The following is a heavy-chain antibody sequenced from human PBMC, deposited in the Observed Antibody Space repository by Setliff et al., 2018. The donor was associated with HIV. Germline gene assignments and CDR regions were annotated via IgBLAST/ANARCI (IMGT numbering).Heavy chain of an antibody. V-gene: IGHV3-74*01. J-gene: IGHJ1*01. Sequence: GGSLRLSCAASGLTFSSYWMHWVRQAPGEGLVWVARVNTDGSSTNYADSVKGRFTISIDNAKNTLNLQMHSLRPEDTAVYYCATDNFSKGDYWGQGTLVTVSS. CDR3: ATDNFSKGDY. D-gene: IGHD2-21*01. CDR1: GLTFSSYW. CDR2: VNTDGSST.